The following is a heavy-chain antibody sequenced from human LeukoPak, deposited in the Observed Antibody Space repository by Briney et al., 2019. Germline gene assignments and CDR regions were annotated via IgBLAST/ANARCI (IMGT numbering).Heavy chain of an antibody. D-gene: IGHD5-18*01. CDR3: ARADTSGYSYGDY. J-gene: IGHJ4*02. CDR2: MNPNSGNT. CDR1: GYTFTSYD. Sequence: ASVKVSCKASGYTFTSYDINWVRQATGQGLEWMGWMNPNSGNTGYAQKLQGRVTMTTDTSTSTAYMELRSLRSDDTAVYYCARADTSGYSYGDYWGQGTLVTVSS. V-gene: IGHV1-8*01.